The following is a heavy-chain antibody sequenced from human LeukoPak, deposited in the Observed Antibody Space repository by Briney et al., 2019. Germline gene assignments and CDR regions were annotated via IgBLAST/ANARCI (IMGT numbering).Heavy chain of an antibody. CDR2: INHSGST. CDR3: ARDPGNSYGSDY. CDR1: GGSFSGYY. D-gene: IGHD5-18*01. J-gene: IGHJ4*02. Sequence: PSETLSLTCAVYGGSFSGYYWSWIRQPPGKGLEWIGEINHSGSTNYNPSLKSRVTVSVDTSKNQFSLKLSSVTAADTAVYYCARDPGNSYGSDYWGQGTLVTVSS. V-gene: IGHV4-34*01.